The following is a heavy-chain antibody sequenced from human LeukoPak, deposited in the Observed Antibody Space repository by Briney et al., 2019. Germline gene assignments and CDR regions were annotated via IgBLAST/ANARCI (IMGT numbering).Heavy chain of an antibody. D-gene: IGHD1-26*01. CDR3: ARDNTGSYEY. CDR1: GFTFSHSA. CDR2: IRADGATT. Sequence: GGSLRLSCAASGFTFSHSAMTWVRQAPGKGLEWVSLIRADGATTRYTDSVKGRFTISRDNSKDSLYLQMNSLRTEDTALYYCARDNTGSYEYWGQGTLVTVSP. V-gene: IGHV3-43*02. J-gene: IGHJ4*02.